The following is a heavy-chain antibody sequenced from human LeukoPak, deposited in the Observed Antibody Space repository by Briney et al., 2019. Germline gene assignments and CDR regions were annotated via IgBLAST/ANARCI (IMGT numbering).Heavy chain of an antibody. V-gene: IGHV3-11*04. Sequence: GGSLRLSCAASGFTFSDYYMTWIRQAPGKGLEWVSCISTTGTTMYYADSVKGRFTISRDNAKNSLYLQMNSLRAEDTAVYYCASPAYGDYALFDYWGQGTLVTVSS. CDR1: GFTFSDYY. CDR3: ASPAYGDYALFDY. D-gene: IGHD4-17*01. CDR2: ISTTGTTM. J-gene: IGHJ4*02.